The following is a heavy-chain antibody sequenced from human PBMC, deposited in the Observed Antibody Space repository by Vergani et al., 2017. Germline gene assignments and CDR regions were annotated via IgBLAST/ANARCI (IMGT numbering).Heavy chain of an antibody. CDR1: GFSFNSYW. Sequence: DVHLAESGGGFFQPGGSLRLSCSASGFSFNSYWMHWVRQVPGKGLLWVSRIKSDGSITAYADSVKGRFTISRDNAQNTLYLQMNSLRVEDTGVYYCARARCIETCYMSNWLESWVQGTLVTVSS. CDR3: ARARCIETCYMSNWLES. D-gene: IGHD3-9*01. CDR2: IKSDGSIT. J-gene: IGHJ5*01. V-gene: IGHV3-74*03.